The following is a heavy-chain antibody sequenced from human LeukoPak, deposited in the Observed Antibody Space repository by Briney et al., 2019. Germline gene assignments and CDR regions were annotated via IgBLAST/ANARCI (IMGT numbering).Heavy chain of an antibody. J-gene: IGHJ3*02. V-gene: IGHV1-2*02. CDR1: GYTFTGYY. D-gene: IGHD3-10*01. CDR3: ARAKGVDGMVRGVSGAFDI. Sequence: ASVKVSCKASGYTFTGYYMHWVRQAPGQGLEWMGWINPNSGGTNYAQKFQGRVTMTRDTSTSTVYMELSSLRSEDTAVYYCARAKGVDGMVRGVSGAFDIWGQGTMVTVSS. CDR2: INPNSGGT.